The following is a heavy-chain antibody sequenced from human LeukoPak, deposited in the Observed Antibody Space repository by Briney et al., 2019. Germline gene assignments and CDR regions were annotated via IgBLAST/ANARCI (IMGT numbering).Heavy chain of an antibody. CDR3: ARQGYCGGGSCYPTDDAFDI. CDR1: GYTFTRYG. V-gene: IGHV1-18*01. D-gene: IGHD2-15*01. J-gene: IGHJ3*02. CDR2: ISAYNGNT. Sequence: GASVKVSCKASGYTFTRYGIGWVRQAPGQGLEWMGWISAYNGNTDYAQKFQVRVIMTTDTSTSTAYMEVRSLRSDDAAVYYCARQGYCGGGSCYPTDDAFDIWGQGTMVTVSS.